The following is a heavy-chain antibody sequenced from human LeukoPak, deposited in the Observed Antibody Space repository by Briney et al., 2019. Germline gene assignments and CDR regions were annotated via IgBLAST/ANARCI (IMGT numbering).Heavy chain of an antibody. CDR3: ARVVGKYSSSWYY. Sequence: PSETLALTCALYGGSLSRYSWSWIRQPPAGGLYWIGEINHSGSTNYNPSLKGRVTISVDTSKNQFSLKLNSVTAADTAVYYCARVVGKYSSSWYYWGQGTLVTVSS. D-gene: IGHD6-13*01. V-gene: IGHV4-34*01. CDR1: GGSLSRYS. J-gene: IGHJ4*02. CDR2: INHSGST.